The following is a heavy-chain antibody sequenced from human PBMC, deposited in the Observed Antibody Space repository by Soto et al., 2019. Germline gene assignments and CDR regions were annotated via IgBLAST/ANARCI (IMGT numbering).Heavy chain of an antibody. J-gene: IGHJ4*02. V-gene: IGHV3-30-3*01. Sequence: VQLVESGGGVVQPGRSLRLSCAASGFTFSSYAMHWVRQAPGKGLEWVAVISYDGSNKYYADSVKGRFTISRDNSKNTLYLQMNSLRAEDTAVYYCASEGVGATRNFDYWGQGTLVTVSS. CDR3: ASEGVGATRNFDY. CDR2: ISYDGSNK. D-gene: IGHD1-26*01. CDR1: GFTFSSYA.